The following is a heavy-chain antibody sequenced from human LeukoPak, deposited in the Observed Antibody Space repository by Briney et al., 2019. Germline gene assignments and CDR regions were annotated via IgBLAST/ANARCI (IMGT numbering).Heavy chain of an antibody. CDR1: GGSISTFDSF. Sequence: SETLSLTCTVSGGSISTFDSFWTWIPQPPGKDLDWIGYISYNGRTFYNPSLQIRLNISVDTSKYLFSLQLPSVTAADRSVYFGARALYFYASGTGIRSLGFDPWGQGTLVTVSS. V-gene: IGHV4-30-4*01. J-gene: IGHJ5*02. D-gene: IGHD3-10*01. CDR2: ISYNGRT. CDR3: ARALYFYASGTGIRSLGFDP.